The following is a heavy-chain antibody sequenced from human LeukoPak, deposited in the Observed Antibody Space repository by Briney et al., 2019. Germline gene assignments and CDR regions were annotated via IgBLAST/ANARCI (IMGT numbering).Heavy chain of an antibody. J-gene: IGHJ6*02. CDR1: GFTFSSYA. CDR2: ISSSSSYI. D-gene: IGHD3-3*01. CDR3: ARDGVGVYYDFWSGSNPYGMDV. Sequence: PGGSLRLSCAASGFTFSSYAMSWVRQAPGKGLEWVSSISSSSSYIYYADSVKGRFTISRDNAKNSLYLQMNSLRAEDTAVYYCARDGVGVYYDFWSGSNPYGMDVWGQGTTVTVSS. V-gene: IGHV3-21*01.